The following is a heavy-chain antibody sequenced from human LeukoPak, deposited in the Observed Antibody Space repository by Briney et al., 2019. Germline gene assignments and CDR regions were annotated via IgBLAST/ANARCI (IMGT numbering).Heavy chain of an antibody. V-gene: IGHV4-31*03. J-gene: IGHJ4*02. CDR3: ARVAGKQLAYFDY. CDR2: VYYSGST. Sequence: PSQTLSFTCTVSGGSIISGGYYWSWIRRHPGKGLEWIGYVYYSGSTYYNPSLKSRVTISVDTSKNQFSLKLSSVTAADTAVYYRARVAGKQLAYFDYWGQGTLVTVSS. D-gene: IGHD6-6*01. CDR1: GGSIISGGYY.